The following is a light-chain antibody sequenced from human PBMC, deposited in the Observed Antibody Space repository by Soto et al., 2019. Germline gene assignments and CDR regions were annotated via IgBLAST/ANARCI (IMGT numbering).Light chain of an antibody. J-gene: IGKJ3*01. V-gene: IGKV3-20*01. CDR2: GAS. Sequence: DIVLTQSPGTLSLSPGERATLSCRASQTVSNNYLAWYQQRPGQAPRLLIYGASSRATGIPDRFVGSGSGTDFTLTISRLEPEDFAVYYCQQYGTSLFSFGPGTKVDIK. CDR3: QQYGTSLFS. CDR1: QTVSNNY.